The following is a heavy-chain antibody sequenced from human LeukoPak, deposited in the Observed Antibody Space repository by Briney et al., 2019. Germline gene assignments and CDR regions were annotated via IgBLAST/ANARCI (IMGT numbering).Heavy chain of an antibody. D-gene: IGHD6-13*01. J-gene: IGHJ4*02. CDR2: IIPILGIA. CDR1: GGTFSSYA. CDR3: ARGRGSWYGVYFDY. Sequence: SVKVSCKASGGTFSSYAISWVRQAPGQGLEWMGRIIPILGIANYAQKFQGRVTITADKSTSTAYMELSSLRSEDTAVYYCARGRGSWYGVYFDYWGQGTLVTVSS. V-gene: IGHV1-69*04.